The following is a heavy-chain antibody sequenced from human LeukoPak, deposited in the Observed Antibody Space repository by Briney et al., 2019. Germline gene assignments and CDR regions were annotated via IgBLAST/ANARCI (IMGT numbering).Heavy chain of an antibody. Sequence: SETLSLTCTVSGGSISSYYWSWIRQPPGKGLEWIGYIYYSGSTNYNPSLKSRATISLDTSKNQFSLKLSSVTAADTAVYYCARAGLVWGAHDFDYWGQGTLVTVSS. D-gene: IGHD1-26*01. V-gene: IGHV4-59*01. CDR3: ARAGLVWGAHDFDY. J-gene: IGHJ4*02. CDR2: IYYSGST. CDR1: GGSISSYY.